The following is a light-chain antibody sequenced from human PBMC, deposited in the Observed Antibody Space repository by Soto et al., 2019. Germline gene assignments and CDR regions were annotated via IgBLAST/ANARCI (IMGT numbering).Light chain of an antibody. CDR3: QQYDSFPYT. CDR2: AAS. CDR1: QNIYNY. J-gene: IGKJ2*01. Sequence: DIQMTQSPSFLSASVGERVTITCRASQNIYNYLAWFQHKPGTAPKPLLYAASALQSGVPPKFSGSGVETDFTLSISSLQPEDSATYYCQQYDSFPYTCGQGTKLEI. V-gene: IGKV1-16*02.